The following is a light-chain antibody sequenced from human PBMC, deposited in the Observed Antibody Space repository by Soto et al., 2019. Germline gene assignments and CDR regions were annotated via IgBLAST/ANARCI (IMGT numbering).Light chain of an antibody. Sequence: QSALTQPPSASGSPGQSVTVSCTGTSSDVGGYDSVSWYQQHPGKAPKLMIYEVTKRPSGVPDRFSGSKSGNTASLTVSGLQAEAEADYYCSSYASSSTLIFGGGTKLTVL. J-gene: IGLJ2*01. CDR2: EVT. V-gene: IGLV2-8*01. CDR3: SSYASSSTLI. CDR1: SSDVGGYDS.